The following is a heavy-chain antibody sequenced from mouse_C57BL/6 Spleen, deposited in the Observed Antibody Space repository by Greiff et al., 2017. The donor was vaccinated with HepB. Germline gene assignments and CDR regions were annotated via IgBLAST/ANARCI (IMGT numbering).Heavy chain of an antibody. V-gene: IGHV5-4*01. Sequence: EVKLVESGGGLVKPGGSLKLSCAASGFTFSSYAMSWVRQTPEKRLEWVATISDGGSYTYYPDNVKGRFTISRDNAKNNLYLQMSHLKSEDTAMYYCAREDGYEGAWYFDVWGTGTTVTVSS. D-gene: IGHD2-2*01. CDR3: AREDGYEGAWYFDV. J-gene: IGHJ1*03. CDR2: ISDGGSYT. CDR1: GFTFSSYA.